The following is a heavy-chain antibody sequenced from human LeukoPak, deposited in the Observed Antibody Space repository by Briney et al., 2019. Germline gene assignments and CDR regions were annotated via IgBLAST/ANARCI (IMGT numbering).Heavy chain of an antibody. CDR3: AWEGNYYDSSGYSLLFDY. J-gene: IGHJ4*02. CDR1: GYTFTSYG. CDR2: ISAYSGDT. V-gene: IGHV1-18*01. D-gene: IGHD3-22*01. Sequence: GESLKISCKGSGYTFTSYGISWVRQAPGQGLEWMGWISAYSGDTNYAQKFQGRVTMTTDTSTSTAYMELRSLRSDDTAVYYCAWEGNYYDSSGYSLLFDYWGQGTLVTVSS.